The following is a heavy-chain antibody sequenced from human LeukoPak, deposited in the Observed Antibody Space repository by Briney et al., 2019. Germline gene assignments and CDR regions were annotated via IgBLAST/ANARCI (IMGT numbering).Heavy chain of an antibody. Sequence: PGRSLRLSCAASGFTFDDYAMRWVRQAPGKGLEWVSGISWNSGSIGYADSVKGRFTISRDNAKNSLYLQMNSLRAEDTALYYCAKDGGGVRGSSGWFDPWGQGTLVTVSS. V-gene: IGHV3-9*01. D-gene: IGHD3-10*01. J-gene: IGHJ5*02. CDR1: GFTFDDYA. CDR2: ISWNSGSI. CDR3: AKDGGGVRGSSGWFDP.